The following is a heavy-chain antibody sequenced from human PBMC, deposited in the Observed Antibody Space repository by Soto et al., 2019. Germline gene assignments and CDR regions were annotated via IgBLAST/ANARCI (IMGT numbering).Heavy chain of an antibody. J-gene: IGHJ4*02. D-gene: IGHD2-15*01. Sequence: GASVKVSCKVSGYTLTELSMHWVRQAPGKGLEWMGGFDPEDGETIYAQKFQGRVTMTEDTSTDTAYMELSSLRSEDTAVYYCATDNYCSGGSCYRTSFDYWGQGTLVTVSS. CDR3: ATDNYCSGGSCYRTSFDY. CDR2: FDPEDGET. V-gene: IGHV1-24*01. CDR1: GYTLTELS.